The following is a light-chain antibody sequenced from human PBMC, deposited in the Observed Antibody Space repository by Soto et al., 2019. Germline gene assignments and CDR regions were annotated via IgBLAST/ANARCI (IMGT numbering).Light chain of an antibody. J-gene: IGLJ3*02. V-gene: IGLV1-51*01. CDR1: SSNIGNNY. Sequence: QSVLTQSPSVSAAPGQTVTISCSGTSSNIGNNYVSWYQLLPETAPKLLIYDNIKRPSGIPDRFSGSKSGTSATLVITGLQTGDEADYYCGTWERSRNWVFGGGTKLTVL. CDR2: DNI. CDR3: GTWERSRNWV.